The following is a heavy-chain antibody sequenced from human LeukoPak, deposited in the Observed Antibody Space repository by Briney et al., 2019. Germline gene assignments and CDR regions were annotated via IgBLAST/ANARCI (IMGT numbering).Heavy chain of an antibody. Sequence: SVKVSCKASGGTFSSYAISWVRQAPGQGLEWMGGIIPIFGTANYAQKFQGRVTITADKSTSTAYMELSSLRSEDTAVYYCASGVEGAGDYYYYYMDVWGKGTTVTVSS. CDR3: ASGVEGAGDYYYYYMDV. V-gene: IGHV1-69*06. J-gene: IGHJ6*03. D-gene: IGHD3-16*01. CDR1: GGTFSSYA. CDR2: IIPIFGTA.